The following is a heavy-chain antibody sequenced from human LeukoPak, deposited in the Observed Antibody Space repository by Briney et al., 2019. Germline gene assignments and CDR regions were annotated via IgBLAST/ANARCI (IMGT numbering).Heavy chain of an antibody. D-gene: IGHD3-22*01. V-gene: IGHV4-61*02. CDR2: IYTSGRT. J-gene: IGHJ4*02. Sequence: SETLSLTCTVSGGSISRGSYYWSWIRQPAGKGLEWIGRIYTSGRTDYNPSLKSRVTISVDTSKNQFSLKLSSVTAADTAVYYCARRVDSSGYSFDYWGQGTLVTVSS. CDR3: ARRVDSSGYSFDY. CDR1: GGSISRGSYY.